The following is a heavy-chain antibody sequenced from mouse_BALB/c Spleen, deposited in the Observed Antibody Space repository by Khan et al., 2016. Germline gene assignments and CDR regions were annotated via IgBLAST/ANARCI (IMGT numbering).Heavy chain of an antibody. D-gene: IGHD1-2*01. CDR1: GYSITSDYA. CDR3: ARTPTAYFAMDY. CDR2: ISYSGST. V-gene: IGHV3-2*02. Sequence: VQLKESGPGLVKPSQSLSLTCTVTGYSITSDYAWNWIRQFPGNKLEWMAYISYSGSTRYYPSLKSRISVTRDTSTNQFFLHLNSVTTEDTATYYCARTPTAYFAMDYWGQGPSVTVSS. J-gene: IGHJ4*01.